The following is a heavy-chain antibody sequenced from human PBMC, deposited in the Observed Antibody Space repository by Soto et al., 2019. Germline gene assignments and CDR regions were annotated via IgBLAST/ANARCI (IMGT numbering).Heavy chain of an antibody. CDR1: GFTFSSYA. V-gene: IGHV3-23*01. CDR3: AKDGRYCSSTSCALRAFDI. CDR2: ISGSGGST. D-gene: IGHD2-2*01. Sequence: GGSLRLSCAASGFTFSSYAMSWVRQAPGKGLEWVSAISGSGGSTYYADSVKGRFTISRDNSKNTLYLQMNSLRAEDTAVYYCAKDGRYCSSTSCALRAFDIWGQGTMVTVSS. J-gene: IGHJ3*02.